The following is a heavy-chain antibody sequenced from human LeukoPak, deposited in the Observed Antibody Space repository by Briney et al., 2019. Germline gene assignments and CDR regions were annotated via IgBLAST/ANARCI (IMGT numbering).Heavy chain of an antibody. CDR2: IRYDGSNK. CDR1: GFTFSSYG. V-gene: IGHV3-30*02. J-gene: IGHJ6*03. CDR3: AKVPTTYYYYYMDV. D-gene: IGHD1-1*01. Sequence: GGSLRLSCAACGFTFSSYGMHWVRQAPGKGLEWVAFIRYDGSNKYYADSVKGRFTISRDNSKNTLYLQMNSLRAEDTAVYYCAKVPTTYYYYYMDVWGKGTTVTVSS.